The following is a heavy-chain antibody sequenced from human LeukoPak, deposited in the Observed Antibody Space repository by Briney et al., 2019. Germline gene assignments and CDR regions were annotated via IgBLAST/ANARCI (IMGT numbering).Heavy chain of an antibody. CDR1: RGSISSYY. CDR3: ARQRSYGMDV. V-gene: IGHV4-59*08. Sequence: SETLSVTCTVARGSISSYYWSWTRQPPRKGLEWFGNIYYSESTNYNPSLQSRVTISVDTSKIQFSLKLSSVTAADSAVYYWARQRSYGMDVWGEGTTATVSA. CDR2: IYYSEST. J-gene: IGHJ6*04.